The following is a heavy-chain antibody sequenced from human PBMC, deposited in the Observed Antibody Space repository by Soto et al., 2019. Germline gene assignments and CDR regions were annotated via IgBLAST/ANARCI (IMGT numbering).Heavy chain of an antibody. Sequence: QVQLVQSGAEVQKPGSSVKVSCKASGGTFSSYTISWVRQAPGQGLEWMGRIIPILGIANYAQKFQGRVTITADKSTSTAYMELSSLRSEDTAVYYCAREVQNYYYYYMDVWGKGTTVTVSS. V-gene: IGHV1-69*08. CDR1: GGTFSSYT. CDR3: AREVQNYYYYYMDV. CDR2: IIPILGIA. J-gene: IGHJ6*03. D-gene: IGHD3-10*01.